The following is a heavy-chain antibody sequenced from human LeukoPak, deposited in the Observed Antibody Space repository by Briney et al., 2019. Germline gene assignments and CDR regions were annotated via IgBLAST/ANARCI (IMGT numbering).Heavy chain of an antibody. Sequence: MASETLSLTCTVSGGSISSSNYYWGWIRQPPGKGLEWIGYIFYSGSYNYNPSLKSRVTITIDTSKNQFSLSLSSVTAADTAVYYCAEEDRDKYFFDSWGQGTLVTVSS. V-gene: IGHV4-61*05. CDR2: IFYSGSY. CDR1: GGSISSSNYY. CDR3: AEEDRDKYFFDS. J-gene: IGHJ4*02. D-gene: IGHD5-24*01.